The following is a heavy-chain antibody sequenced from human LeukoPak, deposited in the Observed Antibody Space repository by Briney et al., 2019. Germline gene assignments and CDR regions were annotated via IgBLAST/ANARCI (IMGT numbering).Heavy chain of an antibody. CDR3: ARDQAFSGSYGKAPFLFDY. CDR2: ISAYNGNT. D-gene: IGHD1-26*01. Sequence: GAPVKVSCKASGYTFTSYGISWVRQAPGQGLEWMGWISAYNGNTNYAQKLQGRVTMTTDTSTRKAYMEWRSLRSDDTAGYYCARDQAFSGSYGKAPFLFDYWGQGTLVTVSS. V-gene: IGHV1-18*01. CDR1: GYTFTSYG. J-gene: IGHJ4*02.